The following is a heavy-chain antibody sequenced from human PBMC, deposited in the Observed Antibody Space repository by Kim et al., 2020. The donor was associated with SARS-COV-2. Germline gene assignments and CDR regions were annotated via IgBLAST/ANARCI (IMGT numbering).Heavy chain of an antibody. J-gene: IGHJ6*02. V-gene: IGHV4-34*01. CDR3: AINYGSGSLGMDV. Sequence: YNPSLKSRVTISVDTSKNQFSLKLSSVTATDTAVYYCAINYGSGSLGMDVWGQGTTVTVSS. D-gene: IGHD3-10*01.